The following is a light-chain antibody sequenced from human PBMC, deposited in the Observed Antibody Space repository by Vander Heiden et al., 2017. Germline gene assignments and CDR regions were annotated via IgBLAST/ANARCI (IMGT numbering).Light chain of an antibody. Sequence: DVVLTKSPDSLAGSLGERATINCKSSQSVLYSSNNKNYLAWYQQKPGQPPKLLIYWASTRESGVPDRFSGSGSGTDFTLTISSLQAEDVAVYYCQQYYSTLYTFGQGTKLEIK. CDR3: QQYYSTLYT. V-gene: IGKV4-1*01. CDR2: WAS. CDR1: QSVLYSSNNKNY. J-gene: IGKJ2*01.